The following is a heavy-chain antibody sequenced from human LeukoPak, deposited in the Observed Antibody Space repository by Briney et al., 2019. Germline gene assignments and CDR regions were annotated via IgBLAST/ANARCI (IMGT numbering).Heavy chain of an antibody. J-gene: IGHJ4*02. CDR2: INHSGST. D-gene: IGHD5-18*01. Sequence: SETLSLTRAVYGGSFSGYYWSWIRQPPGKGLEWIGEINHSGSTNYNPSLKSRVTISVDTSKNQFSLKLSSVTAADTAVYYCARGITAMPSEGYYFDYWGQGTLVTVSS. CDR3: ARGITAMPSEGYYFDY. V-gene: IGHV4-34*01. CDR1: GGSFSGYY.